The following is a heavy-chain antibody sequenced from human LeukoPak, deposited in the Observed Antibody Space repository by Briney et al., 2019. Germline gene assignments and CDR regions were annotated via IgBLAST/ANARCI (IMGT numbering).Heavy chain of an antibody. J-gene: IGHJ3*02. D-gene: IGHD6-19*01. CDR2: INPNSGGT. V-gene: IGHV1-2*06. CDR3: ARDSGWSNDAFDI. CDR1: GYTFTGYY. Sequence: ASVKVSCKASGYTFTGYYMHWVRQAPGQGLEWMGRINPNSGGTNYAQKFQGRVTMTRDTSISTAYMELSRLRSDDTAVYYCARDSGWSNDAFDIWGQGTMVTVSS.